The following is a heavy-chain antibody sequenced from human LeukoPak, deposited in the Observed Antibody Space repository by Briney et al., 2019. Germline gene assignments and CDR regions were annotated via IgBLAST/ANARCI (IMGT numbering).Heavy chain of an antibody. CDR2: IGTRSSPI. Sequence: GGSLRLSCAASGFTFRTYIMNWVRQAPGKGLEWVAYIGTRSSPIYYADSVKGRFTISRDNAKNSLYLQMNSLGDEDTAVYYCARDGGSGGENDYWGQGTLVTVSS. V-gene: IGHV3-48*02. CDR1: GFTFRTYI. J-gene: IGHJ4*02. CDR3: ARDGGSGGENDY. D-gene: IGHD3-10*01.